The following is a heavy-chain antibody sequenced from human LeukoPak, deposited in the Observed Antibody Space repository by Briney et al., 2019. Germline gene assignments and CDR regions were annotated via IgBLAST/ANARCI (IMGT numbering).Heavy chain of an antibody. J-gene: IGHJ4*02. Sequence: PSETLSLTCAVSCYSISSGYYWGWIRQPPGKALAWIGRIYHSGSTYYNPSLKSRVTISVDKSNNQFPLKLSTVTAADTAVYYYARQQRYFDWATQYYFDFWGQGTLVTVSS. CDR1: CYSISSGYY. V-gene: IGHV4-38-2*01. D-gene: IGHD3-9*01. CDR2: IYHSGST. CDR3: ARQQRYFDWATQYYFDF.